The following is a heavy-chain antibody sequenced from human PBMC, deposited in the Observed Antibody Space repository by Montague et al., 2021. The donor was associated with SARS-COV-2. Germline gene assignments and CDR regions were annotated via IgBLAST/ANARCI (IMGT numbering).Heavy chain of an antibody. Sequence: PALVKPTQTLTLTCTFSGFSLSTSGMCVSWIRQPPGKALEWLALXDWDDDKYYSTSLKTRLTISKYTSKNQVVLTMTNMDPVDTATYYCARIDSSSWPNFDYWGQGTLVTVSS. V-gene: IGHV2-70*01. CDR3: ARIDSSSWPNFDY. J-gene: IGHJ4*02. D-gene: IGHD6-13*01. CDR2: XDWDDDK. CDR1: GFSLSTSGMC.